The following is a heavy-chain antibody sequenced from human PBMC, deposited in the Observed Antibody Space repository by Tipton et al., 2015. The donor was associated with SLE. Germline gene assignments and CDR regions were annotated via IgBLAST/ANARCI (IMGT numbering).Heavy chain of an antibody. CDR2: IYYSGST. V-gene: IGHV4-39*01. Sequence: TLSLTCTVSGGSISSSSYYWGWIRQPPGKGLEWSGSIYYSGSTYYNPSLKSRVTISVDTSKNQFSLKLSSVTAADTAVYYCASNSGSHGGFDYWGQGTLVTVSS. J-gene: IGHJ4*02. CDR1: GGSISSSSYY. D-gene: IGHD1-26*01. CDR3: ASNSGSHGGFDY.